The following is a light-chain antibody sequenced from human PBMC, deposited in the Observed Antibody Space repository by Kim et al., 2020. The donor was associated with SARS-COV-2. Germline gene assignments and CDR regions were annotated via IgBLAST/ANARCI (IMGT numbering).Light chain of an antibody. Sequence: VSVGDIVPIPVRASQDISNYLARFQLRPAKAPKLLIYAASALQPGVPSRFSGSGSGTDFTLTVTSLQPEDVATYYCQKCDSAPWTFGQGTKVDIK. CDR1: QDISNY. J-gene: IGKJ1*01. CDR2: AAS. V-gene: IGKV1-27*01. CDR3: QKCDSAPWT.